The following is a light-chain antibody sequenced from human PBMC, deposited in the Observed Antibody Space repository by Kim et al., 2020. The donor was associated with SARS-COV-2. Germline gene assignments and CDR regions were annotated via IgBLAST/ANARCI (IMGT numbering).Light chain of an antibody. Sequence: GRRFPLSCSASSSNIGSTTVTCYPHLPGTAPTLLIYSNTHRPSGLPAPFSGSKSGTSASLAISWLQSEDEADYYCAAWDDSLNGPVFGGGTQLTVL. V-gene: IGLV1-44*01. J-gene: IGLJ2*01. CDR2: SNT. CDR3: AAWDDSLNGPV. CDR1: SSNIGSTT.